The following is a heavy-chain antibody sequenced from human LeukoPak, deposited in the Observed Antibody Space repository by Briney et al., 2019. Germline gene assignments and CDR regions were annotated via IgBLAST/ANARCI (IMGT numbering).Heavy chain of an antibody. Sequence: PGGSLRLSCAASGFTFSSYAMSWVRQAPGKGLEWVSAISGSGGSTYYADSVKGRFTISRDNSKNTLYLQMNSLRAEDTAVYYCAKGYGDGYNPWVDYWGQGTLVTVSS. CDR3: AKGYGDGYNPWVDY. V-gene: IGHV3-23*01. CDR2: ISGSGGST. CDR1: GFTFSSYA. D-gene: IGHD5-24*01. J-gene: IGHJ4*02.